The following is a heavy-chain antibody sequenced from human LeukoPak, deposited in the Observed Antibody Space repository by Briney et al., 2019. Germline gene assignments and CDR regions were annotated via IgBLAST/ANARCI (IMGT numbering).Heavy chain of an antibody. J-gene: IGHJ3*02. CDR2: INHSGST. Sequence: PSETLSLTCAVYGGSFSGYYWSWIRQPPGKGLEWIGEINHSGSTNYNPSLKSRVTISVDTSKNQFSLKLSSVTAADTAVYYCARDSGMDQEWEHGGNAFDIWGQGTMVTVSS. CDR1: GGSFSGYY. CDR3: ARDSGMDQEWEHGGNAFDI. V-gene: IGHV4-34*01. D-gene: IGHD1-26*01.